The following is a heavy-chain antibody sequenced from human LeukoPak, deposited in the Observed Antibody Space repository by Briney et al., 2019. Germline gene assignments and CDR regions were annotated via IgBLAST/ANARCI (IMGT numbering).Heavy chain of an antibody. D-gene: IGHD3-9*01. CDR2: ITGGGSGI. V-gene: IGHV3-23*01. CDR3: AKWGDYDVLTGYYVSDY. Sequence: GGSLRLSCAASGFTFSNYAMSWVRQAPGKGLGWVSAITGGGSGIYYADSMKSRFTISRDNSKNTLYLQINGLRAEDTAVYYCAKWGDYDVLTGYYVSDYWGQGTLVTVSS. J-gene: IGHJ4*02. CDR1: GFTFSNYA.